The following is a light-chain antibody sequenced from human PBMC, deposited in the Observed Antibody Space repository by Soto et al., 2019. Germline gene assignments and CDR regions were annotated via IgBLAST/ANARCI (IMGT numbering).Light chain of an antibody. Sequence: EIVLTQSPATLSLSPGERATLSCRASQSVNSYLAWYQQKPGQAPRLLIYDASNRATGIPARFSGSGSGTDFTLTISRLEPEDFAVYYCHQYDSWTFGQGTKVDIK. V-gene: IGKV3-11*01. CDR3: HQYDSWT. J-gene: IGKJ1*01. CDR1: QSVNSY. CDR2: DAS.